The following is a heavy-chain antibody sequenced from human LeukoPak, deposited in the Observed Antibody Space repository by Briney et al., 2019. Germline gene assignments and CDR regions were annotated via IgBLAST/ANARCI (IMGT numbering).Heavy chain of an antibody. CDR3: ASGDYGDSGDAFDI. V-gene: IGHV1-69*02. CDR1: GYTFISSY. CDR2: IIPILGIA. D-gene: IGHD4-17*01. J-gene: IGHJ3*02. Sequence: SVTVSCKASGYTFISSYMHLVRQAPGQGLEWMGRIIPILGIANYAQKFQGRVTITADKSTSTAYMELSSLRSEDTAVYYCASGDYGDSGDAFDIWGQGTMVTVSS.